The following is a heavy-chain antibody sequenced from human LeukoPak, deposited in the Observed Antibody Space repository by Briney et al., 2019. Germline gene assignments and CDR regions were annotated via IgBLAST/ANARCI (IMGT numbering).Heavy chain of an antibody. Sequence: SETLSLTCGVNGGSLSGYYWSWIRQSPTKELEWIGEINHSGSTNYNPSLQSRVTISVDTSKNQFYLNLKSMTAADTAVYYCARRRWSSSSVIGYWGRGTRATVST. J-gene: IGHJ4*02. CDR1: GGSLSGYY. V-gene: IGHV4-34*01. CDR3: ARRRWSSSSVIGY. CDR2: INHSGST. D-gene: IGHD6-6*01.